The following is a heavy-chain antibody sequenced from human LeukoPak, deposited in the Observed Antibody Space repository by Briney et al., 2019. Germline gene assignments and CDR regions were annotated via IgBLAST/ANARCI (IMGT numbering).Heavy chain of an antibody. CDR3: AKHSCSSTSCYTGVP. Sequence: GGSLRLSCAASGFTFSSYGMHWVRQAPGKGLEWVAFIRYDGSNKYYADSVKGRFTISRDNSKNTLYLQMNSLRAEDTAVYYCAKHSCSSTSCYTGVPWGQGTLVTVSS. CDR1: GFTFSSYG. CDR2: IRYDGSNK. D-gene: IGHD2-2*02. J-gene: IGHJ5*02. V-gene: IGHV3-30*02.